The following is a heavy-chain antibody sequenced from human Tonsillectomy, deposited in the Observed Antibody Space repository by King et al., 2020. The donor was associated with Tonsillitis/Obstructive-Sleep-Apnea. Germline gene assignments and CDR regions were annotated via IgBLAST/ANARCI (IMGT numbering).Heavy chain of an antibody. Sequence: VQLVESGGGLVQPGGSLRLSCAASGFTFTNYAMSLVRQAPGKGLEWVSAISGSVGSTYYAVSVKGRFTISRANSKNTLYLQMNSLRAEDTAVYYCAKVGTTITTYYYYYMDVWGKGTTVTVSS. CDR2: ISGSVGST. V-gene: IGHV3-23*04. D-gene: IGHD4-11*01. CDR1: GFTFTNYA. J-gene: IGHJ6*03. CDR3: AKVGTTITTYYYYYMDV.